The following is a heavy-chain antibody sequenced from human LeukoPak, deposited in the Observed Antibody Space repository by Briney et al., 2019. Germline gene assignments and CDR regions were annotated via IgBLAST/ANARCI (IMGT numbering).Heavy chain of an antibody. CDR2: ISGSGGSK. J-gene: IGHJ4*02. Sequence: GGALRLSCAASGFTFSSYAMSWVRQAPGKGLEWVSAISGSGGSKYYADSVKGRFTISRDNSKNTLYLQMNSLRAEDTAVYYCAKGSVVVVAANFDYWGQGTLVTVSS. CDR3: AKGSVVVVAANFDY. D-gene: IGHD2-15*01. CDR1: GFTFSSYA. V-gene: IGHV3-23*01.